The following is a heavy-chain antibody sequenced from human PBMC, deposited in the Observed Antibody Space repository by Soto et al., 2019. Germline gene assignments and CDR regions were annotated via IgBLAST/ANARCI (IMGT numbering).Heavy chain of an antibody. V-gene: IGHV1-58*02. Sequence: SVKVSCKASGLTFTSSAMQWVRQARGQRLEWIGWIVVGSGNTNYAQKFQERVTITRDMSTSTAHMELSSLRSEDTVVYYCAAGVAAAGYYYYYMDVWGKGTTVTVSS. CDR3: AAGVAAAGYYYYYMDV. J-gene: IGHJ6*03. CDR2: IVVGSGNT. CDR1: GLTFTSSA. D-gene: IGHD6-13*01.